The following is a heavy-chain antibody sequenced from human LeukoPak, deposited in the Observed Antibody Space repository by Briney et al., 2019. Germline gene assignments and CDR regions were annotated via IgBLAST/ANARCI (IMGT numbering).Heavy chain of an antibody. CDR2: INSDGSST. D-gene: IGHD2-2*01. Sequence: GGSLRLSCAASGFPVSSYWMHWVRQAPGKGLVWVSRINSDGSSTNYADSVKGRFTISRDNAKSTLYLQMNNLRAEDTAVYYCAKHWSYCSTTSCSFNYYYYYMDVWGKGTTVTVSS. V-gene: IGHV3-74*01. CDR1: GFPVSSYW. CDR3: AKHWSYCSTTSCSFNYYYYYMDV. J-gene: IGHJ6*03.